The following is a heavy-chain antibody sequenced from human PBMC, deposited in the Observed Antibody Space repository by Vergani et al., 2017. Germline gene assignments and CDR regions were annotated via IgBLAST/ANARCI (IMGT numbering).Heavy chain of an antibody. CDR2: TWYDGNNK. Sequence: QVRLVESGGGVVQPGRSLRLSCAASGFTFNQYGMHWVGQAPGKGLEWVAVTWYDGNNKQYADSVKGRFTISRDNSKSTMYLQMNSLRDEDTGVYYCARDLRLLYNRFDPWGQGTLVTVSS. J-gene: IGHJ5*02. V-gene: IGHV3-33*01. CDR1: GFTFNQYG. D-gene: IGHD1-14*01. CDR3: ARDLRLLYNRFDP.